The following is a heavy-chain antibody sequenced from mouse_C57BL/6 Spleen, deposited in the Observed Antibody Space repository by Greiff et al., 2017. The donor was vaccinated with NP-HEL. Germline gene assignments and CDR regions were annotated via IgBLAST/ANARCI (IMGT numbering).Heavy chain of an antibody. CDR2: ISSGSSTI. J-gene: IGHJ3*01. CDR3: ARHYSNYWFAY. V-gene: IGHV5-17*01. D-gene: IGHD2-5*01. Sequence: EVQGVESGGGLVKPGGSLKLSCAASGFTFSDYGMHWVRQAPEKGLEWVAYISSGSSTIYYAHTVKGRFTISRDNAKNTLFLQMTSLRSEDTAMYYCARHYSNYWFAYWGQGTLVTVSA. CDR1: GFTFSDYG.